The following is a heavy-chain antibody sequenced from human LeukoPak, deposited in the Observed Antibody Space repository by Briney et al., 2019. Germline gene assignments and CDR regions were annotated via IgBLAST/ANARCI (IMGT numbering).Heavy chain of an antibody. Sequence: ASVKVSCKASGYTFTSYDINWVRQATEQGLEWLGWMSPNSGSTGYAQKFQGRVTMTRNTSITTAYMELSSLRSEDTAVYYCVRAPPNXXFNYWGQGXLVTVSS. CDR1: GYTFTSYD. J-gene: IGHJ4*02. V-gene: IGHV1-8*01. CDR2: MSPNSGST. CDR3: VRAPPNXXFNY. D-gene: IGHD3-10*01.